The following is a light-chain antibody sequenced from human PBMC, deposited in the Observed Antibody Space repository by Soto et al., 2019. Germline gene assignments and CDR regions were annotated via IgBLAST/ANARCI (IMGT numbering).Light chain of an antibody. V-gene: IGKV1-39*01. CDR3: QRSYGVPIT. J-gene: IGKJ4*01. CDR2: NAS. Sequence: DIQMTPSPSSLSASVGDRVIITCRASQNIGNYLNWYKQERGKAPKLLIFNASTRQGGVPSRFSGSSSGTDFTLIIASLQPEDFATYYCQRSYGVPITFGGGTTVE. CDR1: QNIGNY.